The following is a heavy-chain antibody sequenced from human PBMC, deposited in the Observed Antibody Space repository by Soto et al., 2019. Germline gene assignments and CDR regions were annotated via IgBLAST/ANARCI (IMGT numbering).Heavy chain of an antibody. CDR3: ARERYTDMVRDAFDI. CDR2: ISISSSYM. Sequence: LRLSCAASGFTFSTYSMNWVRQTPGKGLEWVSFISISSSYMYYADSVKGRFTISRDNAKNSLYLQMNSLRAEDTAVYYCARERYTDMVRDAFDIWGQGTMVTVS. V-gene: IGHV3-21*06. J-gene: IGHJ3*02. CDR1: GFTFSTYS. D-gene: IGHD5-18*01.